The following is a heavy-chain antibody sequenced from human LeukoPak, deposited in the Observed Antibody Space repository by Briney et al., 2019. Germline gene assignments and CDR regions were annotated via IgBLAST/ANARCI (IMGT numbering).Heavy chain of an antibody. Sequence: ASVKVSCKASGYTFTGYYIHWVRQAPGQGLEWMGWINPNSGATNYTQKFEGRVTMTRDTPINTAYMEVDRLTTDDTAVYYCARDVAYFDPWGQGTLVTVSS. V-gene: IGHV1-2*02. J-gene: IGHJ5*02. D-gene: IGHD2-21*01. CDR1: GYTFTGYY. CDR2: INPNSGAT. CDR3: ARDVAYFDP.